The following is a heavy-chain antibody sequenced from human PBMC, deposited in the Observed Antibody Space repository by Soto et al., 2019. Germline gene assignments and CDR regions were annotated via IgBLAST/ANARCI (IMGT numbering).Heavy chain of an antibody. CDR2: IYPGDSDT. CDR1: GYSFTSCW. Sequence: PGESLKISCKGSGYSFTSCWIGWVRQMPGKGLEWMGIIYPGDSDTRYSPSFQGQVTTSTDKSISTAYLQWSSLKASDTAMYYCARSIAVAGNMGGAFDIWGQGTMVTVSS. V-gene: IGHV5-51*01. D-gene: IGHD6-19*01. J-gene: IGHJ3*02. CDR3: ARSIAVAGNMGGAFDI.